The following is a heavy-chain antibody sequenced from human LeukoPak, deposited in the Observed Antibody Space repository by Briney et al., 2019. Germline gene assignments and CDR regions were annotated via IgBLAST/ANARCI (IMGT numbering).Heavy chain of an antibody. D-gene: IGHD6-13*01. Sequence: PGGSLRLSCAASGFTFSSYSMNWVRQAPGKGLEWVSSISSSSSYIYYADSVKGRFTISRDNAKSSLYLQMNSLRAEDTAVYYCARDVASSSWYSDWGQGTLVTVSS. CDR2: ISSSSSYI. V-gene: IGHV3-21*01. J-gene: IGHJ4*02. CDR3: ARDVASSSWYSD. CDR1: GFTFSSYS.